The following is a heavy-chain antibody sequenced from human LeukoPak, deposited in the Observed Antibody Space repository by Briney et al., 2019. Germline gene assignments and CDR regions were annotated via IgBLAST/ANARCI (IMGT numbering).Heavy chain of an antibody. CDR3: ARHVGNSRSGSYLTYFDY. CDR1: GGSISSYY. J-gene: IGHJ4*02. D-gene: IGHD3-10*01. V-gene: IGHV4-59*08. CDR2: IYYSGST. Sequence: SETLSLTCTVSGGSISSYYWSWIRQPPGKGLEWIGHIYYSGSTHYNPSLKSRVTISVDTSKNQFSLKLSSVTAADTAVYYCARHVGNSRSGSYLTYFDYWGQGTLVTVSS.